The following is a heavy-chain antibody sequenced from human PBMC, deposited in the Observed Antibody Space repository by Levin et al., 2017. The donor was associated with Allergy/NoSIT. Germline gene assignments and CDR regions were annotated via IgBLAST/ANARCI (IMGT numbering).Heavy chain of an antibody. V-gene: IGHV3-23*01. Sequence: GGSLRLSCAASGFTFSSYAMSWVRQAPGKGLEWVSAISGSGGSTYYADSVKGRFTISRDNSKNTLYLQMNSLRAEDTAVYYCAKGGYCSSTSCLNWFDPWGQGTLVTVSS. D-gene: IGHD2-2*01. J-gene: IGHJ5*02. CDR2: ISGSGGST. CDR1: GFTFSSYA. CDR3: AKGGYCSSTSCLNWFDP.